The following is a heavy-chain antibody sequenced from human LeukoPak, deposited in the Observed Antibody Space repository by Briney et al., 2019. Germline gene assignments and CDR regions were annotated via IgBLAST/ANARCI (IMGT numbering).Heavy chain of an antibody. CDR1: GFTFSDYY. Sequence: GGSLRLSCAASGFTFSDYYMSWIRQAPGKGLEWVSYISSSGSTIYYADSVKGRFTISRDNAKNSLYLQMNSLRAEDTAVYYCASGYDFWSGYSPLDYWGQGTLVTVSS. V-gene: IGHV3-11*04. CDR2: ISSSGSTI. J-gene: IGHJ4*02. CDR3: ASGYDFWSGYSPLDY. D-gene: IGHD3-3*01.